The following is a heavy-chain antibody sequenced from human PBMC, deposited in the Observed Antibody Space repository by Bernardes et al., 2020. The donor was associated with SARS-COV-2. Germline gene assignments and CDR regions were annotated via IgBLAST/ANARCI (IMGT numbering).Heavy chain of an antibody. CDR3: AIPPTNYDRYGMDV. CDR2: INPNSGDT. Sequence: ASVKVSCKASGYTFTGYYMPWVRQAPGQGLEWMGWINPNSGDTNYAQKFQGRVTMTRDTSISTAYMELSRLRSDDTAVYYCAIPPTNYDRYGMDVWGQGTTVTVSS. CDR1: GYTFTGYY. D-gene: IGHD3-22*01. J-gene: IGHJ6*02. V-gene: IGHV1-2*02.